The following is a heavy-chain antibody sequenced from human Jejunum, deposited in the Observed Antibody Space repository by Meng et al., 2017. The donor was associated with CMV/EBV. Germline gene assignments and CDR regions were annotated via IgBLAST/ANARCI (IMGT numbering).Heavy chain of an antibody. D-gene: IGHD3-3*02. CDR3: AWDIAFYLAK. V-gene: IGHV3-15*01. CDR1: GLNFNDAW. Sequence: VLLVESGGGLVKPGESLRVPLFGSGLNFNDAWMSWVRQAPGKGLEWIGRIKSKGSGGTTDYAAPVKDRFIISRDDSKNTLYLQMNSLEIEDTAIYFCAWDIAFYLAKWGQGALVTVSS. J-gene: IGHJ4*02. CDR2: IKSKGSGGTT.